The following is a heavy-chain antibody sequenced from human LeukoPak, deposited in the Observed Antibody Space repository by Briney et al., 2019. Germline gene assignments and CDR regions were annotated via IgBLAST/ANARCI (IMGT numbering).Heavy chain of an antibody. V-gene: IGHV3-48*04. CDR3: AKDTAMDQTYFDY. CDR1: GFTFSSYS. D-gene: IGHD5-18*01. Sequence: GGSLRLSCAASGFTFSSYSMNWVRQAPGKGLEWVSYISSSSSTIYYADSVKGRFTISRDNAKNSLYLQMNSLRAEDTALYYCAKDTAMDQTYFDYWGQGTLVTVSS. CDR2: ISSSSSTI. J-gene: IGHJ4*02.